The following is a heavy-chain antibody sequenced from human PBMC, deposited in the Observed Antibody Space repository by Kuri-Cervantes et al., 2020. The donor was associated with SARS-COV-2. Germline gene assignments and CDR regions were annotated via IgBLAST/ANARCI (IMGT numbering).Heavy chain of an antibody. CDR3: ARDILRFLEWLSFDY. D-gene: IGHD3-3*01. J-gene: IGHJ4*02. Sequence: GGSLRLSCAAPGFTFSDYYMSWIRQAPGKGLEWVSYISSSGSTIYYADSVKGRFTISRDNAKNSLYLQMDSLRAEDTAVYYCARDILRFLEWLSFDYWGQGTLVTVSS. V-gene: IGHV3-11*04. CDR1: GFTFSDYY. CDR2: ISSSGSTI.